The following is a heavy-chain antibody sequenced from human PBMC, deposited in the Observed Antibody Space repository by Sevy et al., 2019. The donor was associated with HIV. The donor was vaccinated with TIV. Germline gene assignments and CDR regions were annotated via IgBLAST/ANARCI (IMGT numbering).Heavy chain of an antibody. CDR3: ATSRSGYLDSSGYYIY. CDR2: IFPDDSDT. D-gene: IGHD3-22*01. Sequence: GESLKISCQGSGYSFTSHWIGWVRHMPGKGLEWMGIIFPDDSDTRYSPSFQGQVTFSADKSINPASLQWSSLKASDTAMYYCATSRSGYLDSSGYYIYWGQGTLVTVSS. J-gene: IGHJ4*02. CDR1: GYSFTSHW. V-gene: IGHV5-51*01.